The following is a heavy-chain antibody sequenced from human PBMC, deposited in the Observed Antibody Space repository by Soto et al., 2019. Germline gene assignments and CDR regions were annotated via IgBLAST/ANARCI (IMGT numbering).Heavy chain of an antibody. CDR3: AREQGYGDGSYSLDY. Sequence: QVQLVQSGAEVKKPGSSVKVSCKASGCTFSSYALSWVRQAPGQGLEWMGGIIPIFGTANYAQKFQGRVTITADESTSIAYMELSSLRSEDTAVYYCAREQGYGDGSYSLDYWGQGTLVTVAS. CDR1: GCTFSSYA. V-gene: IGHV1-69*12. CDR2: IIPIFGTA. J-gene: IGHJ4*02. D-gene: IGHD4-17*01.